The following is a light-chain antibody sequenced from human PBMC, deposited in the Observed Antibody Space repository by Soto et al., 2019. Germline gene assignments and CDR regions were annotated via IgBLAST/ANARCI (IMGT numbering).Light chain of an antibody. V-gene: IGLV4-69*01. CDR2: LNSDGSH. J-gene: IGLJ3*02. CDR1: SGHSSYA. Sequence: QLVLTQSPSASASLGASVKLTCTLSSGHSSYAIAWHQQQPEKGPRYLMKLNSDGSHSKGDGIPDCFSGSSSGAERYLTTSSLQSEDEADYYCQTWDTGIQRVFGAGTKLTVL. CDR3: QTWDTGIQRV.